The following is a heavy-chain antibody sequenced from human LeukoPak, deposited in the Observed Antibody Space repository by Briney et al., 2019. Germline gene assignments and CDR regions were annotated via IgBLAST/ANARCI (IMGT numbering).Heavy chain of an antibody. CDR1: GFTFSSYE. CDR2: ISGSSTYI. CDR3: ARGEYGSGSYHIDD. D-gene: IGHD3-10*01. Sequence: PGGSLRLSCVVSGFTFSSYEMNWVRQAPEKGLEWVSFISGSSTYIYYADSVKGRFTISRDNAKNSLYLQMNSLRAEDTAVYYCARGEYGSGSYHIDDWGQGTLVTVSS. J-gene: IGHJ4*02. V-gene: IGHV3-21*01.